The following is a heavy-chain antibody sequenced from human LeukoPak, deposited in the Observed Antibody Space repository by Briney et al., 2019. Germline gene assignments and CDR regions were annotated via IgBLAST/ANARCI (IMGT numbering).Heavy chain of an antibody. J-gene: IGHJ4*02. V-gene: IGHV3-7*01. CDR3: ARRSTEDY. D-gene: IGHD2-2*01. Sequence: GGSLRLSCVASGFSFSNYWMSWVRQAPGKGLEWVATIKDDGSEKYSVQGRFTISRDNAKNSLYPQMNSLRVEDTAVYYCARRSTEDYWGQGTLVTVSS. CDR2: IKDDGSEK. CDR1: GFSFSNYW.